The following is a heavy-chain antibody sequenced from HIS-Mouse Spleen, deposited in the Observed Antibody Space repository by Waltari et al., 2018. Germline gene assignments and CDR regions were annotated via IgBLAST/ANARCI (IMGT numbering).Heavy chain of an antibody. V-gene: IGHV4-39*07. Sequence: QLQLQESGPGLVKPSETLSLTCTVSGGSISSSSYYWGWIRQPPGKGLEWIGSIYYSGSTHQNPPPKSRVTISVDTSKNQFSLKLSSVTAADTAVYYCAREIPYSSSWYDWYFDLWGRGTLVTVSS. J-gene: IGHJ2*01. CDR3: AREIPYSSSWYDWYFDL. CDR2: IYYSGST. CDR1: GGSISSSSYY. D-gene: IGHD6-13*01.